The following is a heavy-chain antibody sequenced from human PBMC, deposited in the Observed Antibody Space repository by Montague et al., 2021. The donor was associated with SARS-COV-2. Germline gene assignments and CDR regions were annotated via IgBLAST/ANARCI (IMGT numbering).Heavy chain of an antibody. J-gene: IGHJ4*02. D-gene: IGHD6-13*01. Sequence: SETLSLTCTVSGGSISSYYWSWIRQPPGKGLEWIGYIYYSGSTNYNPSLKSRVSIFLDNSKNQFSLILTSVTAADTAMYYCASHFVWQQLSTWGQGTLVSVSS. CDR1: GGSISSYY. CDR3: ASHFVWQQLST. V-gene: IGHV4-59*01. CDR2: IYYSGST.